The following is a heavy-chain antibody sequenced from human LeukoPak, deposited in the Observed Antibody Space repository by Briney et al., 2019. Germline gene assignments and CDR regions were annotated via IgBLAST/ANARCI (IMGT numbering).Heavy chain of an antibody. D-gene: IGHD2-2*02. CDR3: ARVPSVPAAISFDY. Sequence: SETLSLTCAVYGGSFSGYYWSWIRQPPGKGLEWIGEINHSGSTNYNPSLKSRVTISVDTSKNQFSLKLISVTAADTAAYYCARVPSVPAAISFDYWGQGTLVTVSS. J-gene: IGHJ4*02. CDR2: INHSGST. CDR1: GGSFSGYY. V-gene: IGHV4-34*01.